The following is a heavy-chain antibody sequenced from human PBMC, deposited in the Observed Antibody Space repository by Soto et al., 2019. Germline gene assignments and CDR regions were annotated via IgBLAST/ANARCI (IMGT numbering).Heavy chain of an antibody. Sequence: SETLSLTCGVSGGSMSEYFWSWIRQSPGKGLEWIGYIYYLGSTDYNPSLKSRVTISVDTSKRQFSLRLTSVTAADTAVYYCARDGYDGSGSPYPAYWGQGTQVTVS. J-gene: IGHJ4*02. CDR3: ARDGYDGSGSPYPAY. V-gene: IGHV4-59*01. CDR1: GGSMSEYF. D-gene: IGHD3-10*01. CDR2: IYYLGST.